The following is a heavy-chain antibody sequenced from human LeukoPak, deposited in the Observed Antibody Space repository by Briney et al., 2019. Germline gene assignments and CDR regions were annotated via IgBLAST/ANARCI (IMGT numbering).Heavy chain of an antibody. CDR1: GGSISSYY. CDR3: ARVERYSGYDYRFDY. Sequence: SETLSLTGTVSGGSISSYYWRWILQPPGKGMEGIGYIYYSGSTNYNPSLKSRVTISVDTSKNQFSLKLSSVTAADTAVYYCARVERYSGYDYRFDYWGQGTLVTVSS. CDR2: IYYSGST. D-gene: IGHD5-12*01. J-gene: IGHJ4*02. V-gene: IGHV4-59*01.